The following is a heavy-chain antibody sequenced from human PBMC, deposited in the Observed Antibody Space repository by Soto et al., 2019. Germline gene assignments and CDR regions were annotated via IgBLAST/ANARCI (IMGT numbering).Heavy chain of an antibody. J-gene: IGHJ4*02. Sequence: QVQLVQSGAEVKKPGASVKVSCKASGDTFTDYYIHWVRQAPGQGLEWMGTVNPSGGHTTYAQHFPGRMTMNQETSTSTLYMELTSRTSEDTAVYYCARGAHVVVVTAALDYWGQGTLVTVSS. CDR2: VNPSGGHT. CDR1: GDTFTDYY. D-gene: IGHD2-21*02. V-gene: IGHV1-46*01. CDR3: ARGAHVVVVTAALDY.